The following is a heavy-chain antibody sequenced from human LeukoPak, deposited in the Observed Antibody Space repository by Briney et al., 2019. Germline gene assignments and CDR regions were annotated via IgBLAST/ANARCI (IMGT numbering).Heavy chain of an antibody. CDR2: ISGSGGST. Sequence: GGSLRLSCAASGFTFSSYAMSWVRQAPGKGLEWVSAISGSGGSTYYADSVKGRFTISRDNPKNTLYLQMNSLRAEDTAVYYCAKSQGLSVPPYYFDYWGQGTLVTVSS. CDR1: GFTFSSYA. D-gene: IGHD2-2*01. CDR3: AKSQGLSVPPYYFDY. V-gene: IGHV3-23*01. J-gene: IGHJ4*02.